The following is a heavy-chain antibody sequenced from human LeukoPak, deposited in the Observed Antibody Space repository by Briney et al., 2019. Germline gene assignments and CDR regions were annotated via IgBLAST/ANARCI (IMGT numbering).Heavy chain of an antibody. J-gene: IGHJ3*02. CDR2: IYYSGST. D-gene: IGHD6-13*01. V-gene: IGHV4-39*01. Sequence: SETLSLTCTGFGGSISSSTYYWGWIRQPPGKGLEWIGSIYYSGSTYYNASLKSRVTISAETSKNQFSLKLSSVTAADTAVYYCARPLSGSSSWHGDAFDIWGQGTMVTVSS. CDR3: ARPLSGSSSWHGDAFDI. CDR1: GGSISSSTYY.